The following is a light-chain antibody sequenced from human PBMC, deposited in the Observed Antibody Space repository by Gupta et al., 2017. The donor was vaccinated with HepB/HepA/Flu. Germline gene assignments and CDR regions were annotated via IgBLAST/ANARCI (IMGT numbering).Light chain of an antibody. CDR2: YND. J-gene: IGLJ2*01. V-gene: IGLV1-44*01. Sequence: QSVLTQSTSVSGTPGPRVTISCSGSSSNVGRNNVNWYQQLPGSAPKLLIYYNDERPSGVPDRISGSKSGTADSRAISGLQSEDEAEYYGAALDTSLNVVVFGGGTKLTVL. CDR1: SSNVGRNN. CDR3: AALDTSLNVVV.